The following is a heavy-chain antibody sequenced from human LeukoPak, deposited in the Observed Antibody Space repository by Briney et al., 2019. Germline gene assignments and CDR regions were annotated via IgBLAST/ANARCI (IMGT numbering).Heavy chain of an antibody. CDR1: GFTFSDYY. J-gene: IGHJ3*02. CDR3: AKAYCGGDCYLGADAFDI. CDR2: ITSAGGTI. V-gene: IGHV3-11*01. D-gene: IGHD2-21*01. Sequence: GGSLRLSCAASGFTFSDYYMTWFRQAPGKGLEWVSYITSAGGTIFYTDSVKGRFIVSRDNAKNSLYLQMNSLRAEDMALYYCAKAYCGGDCYLGADAFDIWGQGTMVTVSS.